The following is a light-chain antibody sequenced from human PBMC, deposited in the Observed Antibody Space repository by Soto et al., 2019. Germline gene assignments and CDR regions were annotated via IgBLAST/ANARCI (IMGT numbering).Light chain of an antibody. J-gene: IGKJ1*01. CDR1: QGISSY. CDR3: QHYNSYSEA. CDR2: AAS. V-gene: IGKV1-9*01. Sequence: DIQLTQSPSFLSASVGDRVTITCRASQGISSYLAWYQQTSGKAPKLLISAASTLQRGVPSRFRGSGSGTQFTLTIRSLQPDDFATYYCQHYNSYSEASGQGTRVDIK.